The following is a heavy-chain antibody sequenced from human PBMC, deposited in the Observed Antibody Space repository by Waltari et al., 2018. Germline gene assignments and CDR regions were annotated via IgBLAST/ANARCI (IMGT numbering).Heavy chain of an antibody. CDR3: ARELRVGWFDP. Sequence: EVQLVESGGGLVQPGGSLRLSCAASGFTFSSYNMNWVRQAPGKGLDCISHISSNRNTVYYADSVRGRFTISRDNGQNSLYLQMNNLSAEDTAIYYCARELRVGWFDPWGQGTLVTVSS. V-gene: IGHV3-48*01. CDR2: ISSNRNTV. D-gene: IGHD4-17*01. J-gene: IGHJ5*02. CDR1: GFTFSSYN.